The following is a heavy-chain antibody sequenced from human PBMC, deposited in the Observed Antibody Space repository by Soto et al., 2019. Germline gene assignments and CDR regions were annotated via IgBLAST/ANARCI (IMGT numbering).Heavy chain of an antibody. D-gene: IGHD6-19*01. Sequence: PGESLKISCKGSGYSFTSYWIGWVRQMPGKGLEWMGIIYPDDSDTRYSPSFQGQVTISADNSISTAYLQWSSLKASDTAMYYCARYISSGWYYLDYWGQGTLVTAPQ. CDR3: ARYISSGWYYLDY. J-gene: IGHJ4*02. CDR2: IYPDDSDT. CDR1: GYSFTSYW. V-gene: IGHV5-51*01.